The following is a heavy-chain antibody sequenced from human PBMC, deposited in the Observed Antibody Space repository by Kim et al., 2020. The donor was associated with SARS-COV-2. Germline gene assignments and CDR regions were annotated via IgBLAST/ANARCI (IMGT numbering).Heavy chain of an antibody. J-gene: IGHJ4*02. Sequence: SETLSLTCTVSGGSISSYYWSWIRQPPGKGLEWSGYIYYCGSTNYNPSLKSRVTISVDTSKNQFSLKLSSVTAADTAVYYCARGSWYYDSSAIYDYWGQGTLVTVSS. D-gene: IGHD3-22*01. CDR1: GGSISSYY. CDR2: IYYCGST. V-gene: IGHV4-59*01. CDR3: ARGSWYYDSSAIYDY.